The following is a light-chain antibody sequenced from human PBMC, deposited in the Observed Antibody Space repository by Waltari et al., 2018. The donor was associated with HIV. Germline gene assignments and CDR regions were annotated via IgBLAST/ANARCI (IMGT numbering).Light chain of an antibody. Sequence: EIVLSQSPRPLSSSPGERATLSCRASQSVNSNYLAWYQQKPGQAPRLLIYGASSRATGIPNRFSGSGSGTDFTLTVSRLEPEDSAVYYCQQYGTSPRTFGRGTKVEI. J-gene: IGKJ1*01. CDR2: GAS. CDR3: QQYGTSPRT. V-gene: IGKV3-20*01. CDR1: QSVNSNY.